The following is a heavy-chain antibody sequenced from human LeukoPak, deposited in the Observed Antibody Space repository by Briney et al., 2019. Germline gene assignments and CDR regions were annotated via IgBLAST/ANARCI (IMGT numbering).Heavy chain of an antibody. D-gene: IGHD5-24*01. V-gene: IGHV3-48*03. J-gene: IGHJ4*02. CDR1: GFTFRSYE. Sequence: GFLRLSCAASGFTFRSYEMNWVRHAPGRGLEWVSHISGGGESTVYPDAVKGRFTISRDNAKNSLYLQMNSLRVEDTGVYYCARRSGRRYEYWGQGVLVTVSP. CDR2: ISGGGEST. CDR3: ARRSGRRYEY.